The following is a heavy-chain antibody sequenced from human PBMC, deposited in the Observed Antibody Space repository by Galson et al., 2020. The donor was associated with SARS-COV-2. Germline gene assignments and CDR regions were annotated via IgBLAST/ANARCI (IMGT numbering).Heavy chain of an antibody. D-gene: IGHD3-9*01. Sequence: GGSLRLSCAASGFTFSSYWMSWVRQAPGKGLEWVANIKQDGSEKYYVDSVKGRFTISRDNARNSLYLQMNSLRAEDTAVYYCARLHEGYFDWLLRSGYYYYYMDVWGKGTTVTVSS. CDR1: GFTFSSYW. CDR3: ARLHEGYFDWLLRSGYYYYYMDV. J-gene: IGHJ6*03. V-gene: IGHV3-7*03. CDR2: IKQDGSEK.